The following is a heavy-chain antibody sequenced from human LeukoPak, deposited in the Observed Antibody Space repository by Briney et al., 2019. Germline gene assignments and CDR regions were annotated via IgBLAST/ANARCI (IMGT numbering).Heavy chain of an antibody. CDR1: GFTFSSYG. CDR3: AKAALEWPSSPPDY. J-gene: IGHJ4*02. CDR2: IRYDGSNK. V-gene: IGHV3-30*02. Sequence: LPGGSLRLSCAASGFTFSSYGMHRVRQAPGKGLEWVAFIRYDGSNKYYADSVKGRFTISRDNSKNTLYLQMNSLRAEDTAVYYCAKAALEWPSSPPDYWGQGTLVTVSS. D-gene: IGHD3-3*01.